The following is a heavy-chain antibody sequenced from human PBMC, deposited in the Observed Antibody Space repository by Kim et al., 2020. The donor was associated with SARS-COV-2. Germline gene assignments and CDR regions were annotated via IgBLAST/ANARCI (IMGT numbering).Heavy chain of an antibody. CDR2: IYYSGST. CDR3: ARGGQWLDGLKFDY. CDR1: GGSISSYY. J-gene: IGHJ4*02. Sequence: SETLSLTCTVSGGSISSYYWSWIRQPPGKGLEWIGYIYYSGSTNYNPSLKSRVTISVDTSKNQFSLKLSSVTAADTAVYYCARGGQWLDGLKFDYWGQGTLVTVSS. D-gene: IGHD6-19*01. V-gene: IGHV4-59*01.